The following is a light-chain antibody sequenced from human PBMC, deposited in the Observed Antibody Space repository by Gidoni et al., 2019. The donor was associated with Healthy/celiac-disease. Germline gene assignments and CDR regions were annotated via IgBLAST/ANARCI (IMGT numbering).Light chain of an antibody. CDR2: AAS. CDR1: QSISSY. Sequence: DIQMTHSPSSLSASVGDRVTITCRASQSISSYLNWYQQKPGKAPKLLIYAASSLQSGVPSRFSGSGSGTDFTLTISSLQPEDFETYYCQQSYSTPLTFGGGTKVEIK. V-gene: IGKV1-39*01. J-gene: IGKJ4*01. CDR3: QQSYSTPLT.